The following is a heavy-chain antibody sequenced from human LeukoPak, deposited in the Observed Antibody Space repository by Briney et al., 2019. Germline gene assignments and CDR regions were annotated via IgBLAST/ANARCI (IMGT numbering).Heavy chain of an antibody. CDR1: GFTFSSYG. CDR3: ARGRWLQFGYFDY. Sequence: PGGSLRLSCAASGFTFSSYGMHWVRQAPGKGLEWVAVIWYDGSNKYYADSVKGRFTTSRDNSKNTLYLQMNSLRAEDTAVYYCARGRWLQFGYFDYWGQGTLVTVSS. V-gene: IGHV3-33*01. D-gene: IGHD5-24*01. CDR2: IWYDGSNK. J-gene: IGHJ4*02.